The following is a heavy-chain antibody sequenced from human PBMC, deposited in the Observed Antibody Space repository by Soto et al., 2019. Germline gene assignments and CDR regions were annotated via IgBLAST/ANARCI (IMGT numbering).Heavy chain of an antibody. CDR1: GYTFTSYG. CDR3: ARDAAVGLLEY. J-gene: IGHJ4*02. CDR2: ISAYNGNT. Sequence: QVQLVQSGAEVKKPGASVKVSCKASGYTFTSYGISWVRQAPGQGLEWMGWISAYNGNTNYAQKLQGRVTMTTDTSTSTAYXXXXXLXSDDTAVYYCARDAAVGLLEYWGQGTLVTVSS. D-gene: IGHD3-10*01. V-gene: IGHV1-18*01.